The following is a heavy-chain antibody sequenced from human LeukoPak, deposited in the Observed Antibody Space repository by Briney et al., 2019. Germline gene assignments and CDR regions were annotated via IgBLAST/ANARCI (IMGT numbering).Heavy chain of an antibody. CDR2: IYPGDSDT. J-gene: IGHJ4*02. CDR3: ARLSGYSTDRYYFDY. D-gene: IGHD5-12*01. CDR1: GYSFTSYW. V-gene: IGHV5-51*01. Sequence: GESLKISCKGSGYSFTSYWIGWVRQMPGKGLEWMGIIYPGDSDTRYSPSFQGQVTISADKSISTAYLQWSSLKASDTAMYYCARLSGYSTDRYYFDYWGQGTLVTVSS.